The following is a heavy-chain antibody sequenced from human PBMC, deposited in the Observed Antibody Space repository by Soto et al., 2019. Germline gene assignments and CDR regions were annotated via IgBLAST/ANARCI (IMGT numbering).Heavy chain of an antibody. Sequence: QVQLQESGPGLVKPSGTLSLTCAVSGGSISSSNWWSWVRQHPGKGLEWIGEIYHSGSTNYNPSLKSRVTISVAKAKNQFSLKLSSVTAADTAVYYCASKTVTVVSWFDPWGQGTLVTVSS. CDR3: ASKTVTVVSWFDP. J-gene: IGHJ5*02. D-gene: IGHD4-17*01. CDR1: GGSISSSNW. V-gene: IGHV4-4*02. CDR2: IYHSGST.